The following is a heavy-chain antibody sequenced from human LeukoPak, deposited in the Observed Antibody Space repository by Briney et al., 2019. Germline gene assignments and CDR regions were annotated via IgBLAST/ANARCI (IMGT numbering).Heavy chain of an antibody. CDR1: GGSTSSRY. Sequence: SETLSLTCTVSGGSTSSRYWSWVRQPPGKGLEWIGYVLDNVRTKDNPSLNSRFTLSADTSKNQFSLRLTSVTAADTAVYYCATIKRGNIFGFFDFWGQGILVTVSS. J-gene: IGHJ4*02. D-gene: IGHD5-18*01. CDR2: VLDNVRT. CDR3: ATIKRGNIFGFFDF. V-gene: IGHV4-59*11.